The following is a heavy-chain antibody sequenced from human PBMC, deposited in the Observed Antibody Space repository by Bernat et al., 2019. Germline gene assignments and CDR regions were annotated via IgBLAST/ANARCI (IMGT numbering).Heavy chain of an antibody. J-gene: IGHJ5*02. V-gene: IGHV4-39*01. CDR2: KYHSGST. Sequence: LYLQESGPGLVKPSETLSLTCSLSGDSITSISFHWGWIRQPPGKGLEWIGSKYHSGSTFYNPSLKSRVFISTDTSRNEFSLSLNSVTAADTAVYYCGRHRHPNFATVHWFGPWGQGILVTVAS. CDR3: GRHRHPNFATVHWFGP. CDR1: GDSITSISFH. D-gene: IGHD7-27*01.